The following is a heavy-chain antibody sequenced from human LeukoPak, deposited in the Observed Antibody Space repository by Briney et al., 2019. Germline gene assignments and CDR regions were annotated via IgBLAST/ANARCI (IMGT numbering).Heavy chain of an antibody. CDR2: IYSSGTT. V-gene: IGHV4-61*02. D-gene: IGHD3-16*01. Sequence: SQTLSLTCTVSGGSISSGNYYWTWIRQPAGKGLEWIGLIYSSGTTNYNPSLKSRVTISLDMSKNQFSLKLSSVTAADTAVYYCARGGILRGLLAYWGQGTLVTVSS. CDR1: GGSISSGNYY. J-gene: IGHJ4*02. CDR3: ARGGILRGLLAY.